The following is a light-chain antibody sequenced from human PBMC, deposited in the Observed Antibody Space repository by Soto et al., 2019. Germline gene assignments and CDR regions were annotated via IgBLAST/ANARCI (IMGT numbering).Light chain of an antibody. CDR2: AAS. Sequence: IQLTQSPSFLSASVGDRVTITCRASQGIRSYLAWYQQKPGEAPKLLIYAASTLQSGVPSRFSGSGSGTEFTLTISCLQPEDFATYYCQQVNDYPLTFGGGTKVDIK. J-gene: IGKJ4*01. CDR1: QGIRSY. CDR3: QQVNDYPLT. V-gene: IGKV1-9*01.